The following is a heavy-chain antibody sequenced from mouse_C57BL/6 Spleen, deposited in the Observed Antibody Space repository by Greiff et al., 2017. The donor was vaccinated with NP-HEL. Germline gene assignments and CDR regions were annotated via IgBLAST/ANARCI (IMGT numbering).Heavy chain of an antibody. CDR1: GYTFTSYT. CDR3: AGGGSYYCNYYAMDY. Sequence: VQLQQSGAELARPGASVKMSCKASGYTFTSYTMHWVKQRPGQGLEWIGYINPCSGYTKYTQKFKDKATLSKDKSYSTAYMQLSSLTSEDSAVYYCAGGGSYYCNYYAMDYWGQGTSVTVSS. V-gene: IGHV1-4*01. CDR2: INPCSGYT. D-gene: IGHD2-10*01. J-gene: IGHJ4*01.